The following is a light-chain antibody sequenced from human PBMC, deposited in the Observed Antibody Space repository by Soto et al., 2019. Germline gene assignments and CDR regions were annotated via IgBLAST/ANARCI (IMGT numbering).Light chain of an antibody. CDR1: QTISNW. V-gene: IGKV1-5*03. J-gene: IGKJ2*01. CDR2: KAS. CDR3: QQYNSYPYT. Sequence: DIQMPQSPSTLSASVGDRVTITCRASQTISNWLAWYQQKSGEAPKLLIYKASTIDSGVPSRFSGSGSGTQFTLTISSVQPDECATFYCQQYNSYPYTFGQGTNLDIK.